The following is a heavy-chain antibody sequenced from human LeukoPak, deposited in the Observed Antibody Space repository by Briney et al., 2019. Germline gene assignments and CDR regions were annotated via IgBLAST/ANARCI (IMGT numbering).Heavy chain of an antibody. D-gene: IGHD1-26*01. J-gene: IGHJ3*02. CDR2: IYYSGST. Sequence: PSQTLSLTCTVSGGSISSGGYYWSWIRQHPGKGLEWIGYIYYSGSTYYNPSLKSRVTISVDTSKNQFSLKLSSVTAADTAVYYCARDRIVGATKAFDIWGQGTMVTVSS. V-gene: IGHV4-31*03. CDR1: GGSISSGGYY. CDR3: ARDRIVGATKAFDI.